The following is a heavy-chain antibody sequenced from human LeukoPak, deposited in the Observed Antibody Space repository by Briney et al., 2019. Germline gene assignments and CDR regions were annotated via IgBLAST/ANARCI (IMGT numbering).Heavy chain of an antibody. J-gene: IGHJ6*02. CDR3: ARYCSSTSCSYYYYGMDV. CDR2: YSGST. Sequence: YSGSTYYNPSLKSRVTISVDTSKNQFSLKLSSVTAADTAVYYCARYCSSTSCSYYYYGMDVWGQGTTVTVSS. V-gene: IGHV4-39*07. D-gene: IGHD2-2*01.